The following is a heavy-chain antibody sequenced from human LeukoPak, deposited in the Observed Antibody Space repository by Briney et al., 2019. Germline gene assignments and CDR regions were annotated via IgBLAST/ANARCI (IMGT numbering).Heavy chain of an antibody. J-gene: IGHJ6*03. Sequence: GGSLRLSCAASGFTFSTSWMSWVRQAPGKGLEWVGNIKEDGSEKYYVDSVKGRFTISRDNAKNSLYLQMHSLRAEDTAVYYCARDRCSGTSCYVVYYMDVWGKGTTVTVSS. CDR2: IKEDGSEK. CDR3: ARDRCSGTSCYVVYYMDV. D-gene: IGHD2-2*01. V-gene: IGHV3-7*01. CDR1: GFTFSTSW.